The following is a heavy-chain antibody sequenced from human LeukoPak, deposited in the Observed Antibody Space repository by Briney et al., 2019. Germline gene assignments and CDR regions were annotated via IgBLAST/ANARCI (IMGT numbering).Heavy chain of an antibody. J-gene: IGHJ4*02. D-gene: IGHD5-12*01. V-gene: IGHV3-30*03. CDR2: ISSDGNDK. CDR1: GVTFSSYG. CDR3: TTKVIRGNSGDDYDD. Sequence: PGGSLRLSCAASGVTFSSYGTHWVRQAPGEGLEWVALISSDGNDKLYGDSVKGRFTISRDDSKSTLYLQMNSLRAEDTAVYYCTTKVIRGNSGDDYDDWGQGTLVTVSS.